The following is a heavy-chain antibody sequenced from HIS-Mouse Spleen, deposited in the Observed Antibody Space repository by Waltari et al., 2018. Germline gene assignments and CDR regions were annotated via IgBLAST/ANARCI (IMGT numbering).Heavy chain of an antibody. CDR3: ARDSPTQLGGDAFDI. Sequence: QVQLVQSGAEVKKPGASVKVSCKASGYTFTGYYMHWVRQAPGQGLEWMGWINPNSGGPNDTQKFQGRVTMTRDTSISTPYMELSRLRSDDTAVYYCARDSPTQLGGDAFDIWGQGTMVTVSS. CDR1: GYTFTGYY. V-gene: IGHV1-2*02. D-gene: IGHD3-10*01. CDR2: INPNSGGP. J-gene: IGHJ3*02.